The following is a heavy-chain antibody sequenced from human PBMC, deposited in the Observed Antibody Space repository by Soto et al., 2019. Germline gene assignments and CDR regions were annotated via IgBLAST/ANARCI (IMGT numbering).Heavy chain of an antibody. J-gene: IGHJ4*02. Sequence: PWGSLRLSYAASGFTLGIYAMNWVRQSTGKGLEWVSGISASGGSTYYADSVKGRFTVSRDNSKNTVYLQMNILRAADTAVYYCAKEGGSSGWDRALFDYWGQGTPVTVSS. CDR1: GFTLGIYA. CDR3: AKEGGSSGWDRALFDY. V-gene: IGHV3-23*01. D-gene: IGHD6-19*01. CDR2: ISASGGST.